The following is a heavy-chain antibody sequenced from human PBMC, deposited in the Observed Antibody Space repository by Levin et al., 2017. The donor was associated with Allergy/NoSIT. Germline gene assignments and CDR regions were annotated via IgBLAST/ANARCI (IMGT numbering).Heavy chain of an antibody. CDR3: AKDLEAPYYYYGMDV. Sequence: LSLTCAASGFTFSSYGMHWVRQAPGKGLEWVAVISYDGSNKYYADSVKGRFTISRDNSKNTLYLQMNSLRAEDTAVYYCAKDLEAPYYYYGMDVWGQGTTVTVSS. J-gene: IGHJ6*02. CDR1: GFTFSSYG. D-gene: IGHD1-1*01. V-gene: IGHV3-30*18. CDR2: ISYDGSNK.